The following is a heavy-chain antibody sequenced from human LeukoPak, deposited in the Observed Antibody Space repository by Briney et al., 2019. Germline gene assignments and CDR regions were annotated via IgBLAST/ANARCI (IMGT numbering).Heavy chain of an antibody. Sequence: SVKVSCKASGGTFSSYAISWVRQAPGQGLEWMGRIIPILGIANYAQKFQGRVTITADKSTSAAYMELSSLRSEDTAVYYCARGRYYGSGSQIFDYWGQGTLVTVSS. D-gene: IGHD3-10*01. CDR3: ARGRYYGSGSQIFDY. CDR2: IIPILGIA. J-gene: IGHJ4*02. CDR1: GGTFSSYA. V-gene: IGHV1-69*04.